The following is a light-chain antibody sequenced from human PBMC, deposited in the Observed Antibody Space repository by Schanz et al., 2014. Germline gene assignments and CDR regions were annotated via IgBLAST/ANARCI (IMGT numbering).Light chain of an antibody. V-gene: IGLV2-14*03. CDR3: SSYTTSSTPYVV. CDR1: SSDVGDYNY. Sequence: QSALTQPASVSGSPGQSITISCTGTSSDVGDYNYVSWYQHHPGKAPKLMIYDVSNRPSGVSNRFSGSKSGNTASLTISGLQAEDEADYYCSSYTTSSTPYVVFGGGTKVTVL. J-gene: IGLJ2*01. CDR2: DVS.